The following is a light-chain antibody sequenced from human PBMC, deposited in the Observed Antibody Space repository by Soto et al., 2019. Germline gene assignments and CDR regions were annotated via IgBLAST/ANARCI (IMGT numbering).Light chain of an antibody. V-gene: IGKV3-20*01. J-gene: IGKJ5*01. CDR1: QSVGRNY. Sequence: ENVWTQSPGTLALSPGERDTLSCRASQSVGRNYLAWFQQKSGQAPRLVIYGASSRAAGIPDRLSGSGSGTDFTLTISRLEPEDFAVYYCQQYATSPITFGQGTRLEI. CDR2: GAS. CDR3: QQYATSPIT.